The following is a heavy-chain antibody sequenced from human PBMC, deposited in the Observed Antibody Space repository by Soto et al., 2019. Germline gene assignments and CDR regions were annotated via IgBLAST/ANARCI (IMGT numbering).Heavy chain of an antibody. CDR2: IYSADNT. J-gene: IGHJ4*02. Sequence: PGGSLRLSCAASGLSVSSNDMSWVRQAPGKGLECVSIIYSADNTFYVDSVKGRFIISRDNSKNTVYLQMNSLRAEDTAVYYCARGGQVYYDFWSGYYLDYWSQGTLVTVSS. D-gene: IGHD3-3*01. V-gene: IGHV3-66*01. CDR3: ARGGQVYYDFWSGYYLDY. CDR1: GLSVSSND.